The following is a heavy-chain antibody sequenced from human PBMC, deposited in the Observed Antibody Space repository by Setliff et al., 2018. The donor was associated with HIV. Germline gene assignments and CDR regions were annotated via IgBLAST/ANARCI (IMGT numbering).Heavy chain of an antibody. CDR2: ISKTSTYT. D-gene: IGHD1-26*01. V-gene: IGHV3-11*06. CDR1: GFNFGDYY. CDR3: VKGGRYSADPLDY. Sequence: PGGSLRLSCAASGFNFGDYYMTWIRQAPGKGLEWVAYISKTSTYTNYADSVKGRFAISRDNAKDLLYLQMSSLRAEDTAVYYCVKGGRYSADPLDYWGQGTLVTVSS. J-gene: IGHJ4*02.